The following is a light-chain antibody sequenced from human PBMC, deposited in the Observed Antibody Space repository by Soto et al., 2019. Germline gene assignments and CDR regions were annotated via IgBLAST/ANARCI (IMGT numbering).Light chain of an antibody. CDR3: QQYNNWPLT. Sequence: EIVMTQSPGTLSVSPGERATLSCRASQSVSSYLAWYQQKPGQAPRLLIYGASTRATGIPARFSGSGSGTEFTLTISSLQSEDFAVYYCQQYNNWPLTFGGGTKVEIK. CDR2: GAS. CDR1: QSVSSY. J-gene: IGKJ4*01. V-gene: IGKV3-15*01.